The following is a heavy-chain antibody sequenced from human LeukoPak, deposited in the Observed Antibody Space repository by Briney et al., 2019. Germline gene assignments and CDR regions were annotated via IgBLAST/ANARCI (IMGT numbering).Heavy chain of an antibody. CDR1: GFTFSSYA. D-gene: IGHD3-16*01. J-gene: IGHJ6*02. CDR2: ISGSGGST. Sequence: GGSLRLSCAASGFTFSSYAMSWVRQAPGKGLEWVSAISGSGGSTYYADSVKGRSTIPKDNSKNTLYLQMNSLRAEDTAVYYCAGLWGDPARVWGQGTTVTVSS. CDR3: AGLWGDPARV. V-gene: IGHV3-23*01.